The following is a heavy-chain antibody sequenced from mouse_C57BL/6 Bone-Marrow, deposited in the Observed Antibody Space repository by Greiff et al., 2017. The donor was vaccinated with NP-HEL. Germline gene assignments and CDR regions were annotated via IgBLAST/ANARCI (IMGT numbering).Heavy chain of an antibody. J-gene: IGHJ3*01. D-gene: IGHD1-1*02. CDR2: IDPSDSET. Sequence: QVHVKQPGAELVRPGSSVTLSCKASGYTFTSYWMHWVKQRPIQGLEWIGNIDPSDSETHYNQKFKDKATLTVDKSSSTAYMQLSSLTSEDSAVYYCARKRGIHYAFAYWGQGTLVTVSA. CDR1: GYTFTSYW. V-gene: IGHV1-52*01. CDR3: ARKRGIHYAFAY.